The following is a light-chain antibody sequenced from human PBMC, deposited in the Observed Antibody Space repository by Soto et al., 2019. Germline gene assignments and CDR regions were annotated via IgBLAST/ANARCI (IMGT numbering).Light chain of an antibody. CDR1: KLGDKY. Sequence: YELTQPPSVSVSPGQTASISFSGDKLGDKYACWYQQKPGQSPVLVIYQDSKRPSGIPERFSGSNSGNTATLTISGTQAMDEADYYCQAWDSSTVVFGGGTKLTVL. CDR3: QAWDSSTVV. J-gene: IGLJ2*01. V-gene: IGLV3-1*01. CDR2: QDS.